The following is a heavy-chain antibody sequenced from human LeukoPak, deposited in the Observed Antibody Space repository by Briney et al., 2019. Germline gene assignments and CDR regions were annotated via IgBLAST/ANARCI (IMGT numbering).Heavy chain of an antibody. J-gene: IGHJ3*02. CDR1: GFTFSSYG. V-gene: IGHV3-33*01. CDR3: ARVEVGGSDAFHI. CDR2: IWYDGSNK. Sequence: PGGSLRLSCAASGFTFSSYGMHWVRQAPGKGLEWVAVIWYDGSNKYYADSVKGRFTISRDNSKNTLYLQMNSLRAEDTAVYYCARVEVGGSDAFHIWGQGTMVTVSS. D-gene: IGHD1-26*01.